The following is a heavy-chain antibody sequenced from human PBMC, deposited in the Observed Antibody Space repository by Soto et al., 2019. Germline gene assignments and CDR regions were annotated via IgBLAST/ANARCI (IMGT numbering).Heavy chain of an antibody. J-gene: IGHJ5*02. V-gene: IGHV1-69*13. Sequence: EASVKVSCKASGGTFSSYAISWVRQAPGQGLEWMGGIIPIFGTANYAQKFQGRVTITADESTSTAYMELSSLRSEDTAVYYCARPYSSSSSPFWPWGQGTLVTVSS. CDR2: IIPIFGTA. CDR1: GGTFSSYA. D-gene: IGHD6-6*01. CDR3: ARPYSSSSSPFWP.